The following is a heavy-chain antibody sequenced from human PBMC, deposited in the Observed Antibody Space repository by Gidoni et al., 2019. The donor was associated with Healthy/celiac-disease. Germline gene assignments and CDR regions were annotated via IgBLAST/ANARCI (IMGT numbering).Heavy chain of an antibody. J-gene: IGHJ3*02. D-gene: IGHD4-17*01. CDR1: GGSLSSGGYY. Sequence: QVQLQESGPGLVKPSQTLSLPFTVSGGSLSSGGYYWSWIRPHPGKGLEWIGYIYYSGSTYYNPSLKSRVTISVDTSKNQFSLKLSSVTAADTAVYYCARGFTTVTTGPDAFDIWGQGTMVTVSS. CDR2: IYYSGST. CDR3: ARGFTTVTTGPDAFDI. V-gene: IGHV4-31*03.